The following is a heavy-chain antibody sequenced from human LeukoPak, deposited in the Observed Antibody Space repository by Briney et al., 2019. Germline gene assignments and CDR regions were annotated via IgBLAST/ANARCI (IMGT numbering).Heavy chain of an antibody. CDR1: HYTFTSFG. V-gene: IGHV1-18*01. J-gene: IGHJ4*02. CDR3: ARRSGTFTDFDY. Sequence: ASVKVSCKASHYTFTSFGISWVRQAPGQGLEYMGWISTDSGNTNYVQKLQGRVTMTTDTSTSTAYMELRSLTSDDTAVYYCARRSGTFTDFDYWGQGALVTVSS. D-gene: IGHD1-26*01. CDR2: ISTDSGNT.